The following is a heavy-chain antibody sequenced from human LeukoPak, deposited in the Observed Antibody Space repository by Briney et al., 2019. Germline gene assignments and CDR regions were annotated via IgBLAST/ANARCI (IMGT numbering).Heavy chain of an antibody. J-gene: IGHJ5*02. D-gene: IGHD3-10*01. CDR1: GFTFSSYG. V-gene: IGHV3-33*01. Sequence: GGSLRLSCAASGFTFSSYGMHWVRQAPGKGLEWVAVIWYDGSNKYYADSVKGRFTIPRDNSKNTLYLQMNSLRAEDTAVYYCARDFGRKANWFDPWGQGTLVTVSS. CDR3: ARDFGRKANWFDP. CDR2: IWYDGSNK.